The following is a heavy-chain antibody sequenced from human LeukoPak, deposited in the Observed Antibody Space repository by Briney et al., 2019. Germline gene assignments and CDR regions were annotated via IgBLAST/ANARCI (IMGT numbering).Heavy chain of an antibody. D-gene: IGHD2-2*01. J-gene: IGHJ4*02. CDR3: ARDYCSSTSCLFDY. CDR2: INPNSGGT. Sequence: GASVTVSCKASGYTFTGYYMHWVRQAPGQGLEWLGRINPNSGGTNYAQKFQGRVTMTRDTSISTAYMELSRLRSDDTAVYYCARDYCSSTSCLFDYWGQGTLVSVSS. CDR1: GYTFTGYY. V-gene: IGHV1-2*06.